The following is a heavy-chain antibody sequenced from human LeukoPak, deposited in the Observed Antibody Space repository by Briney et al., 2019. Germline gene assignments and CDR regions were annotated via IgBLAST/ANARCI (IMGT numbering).Heavy chain of an antibody. D-gene: IGHD6-19*01. CDR2: IIPILGIA. V-gene: IGHV1-69*04. Sequence: SVKVSCKASGGTFSSYAISWVRQAPGQGLEWMGRIIPILGIANYAQKFQGRVTITADKSTSTAYMELSSLRSEDTAVYYCARSRSDGGWNYYYYGMDVWGQGTTVTVSS. CDR3: ARSRSDGGWNYYYYGMDV. J-gene: IGHJ6*02. CDR1: GGTFSSYA.